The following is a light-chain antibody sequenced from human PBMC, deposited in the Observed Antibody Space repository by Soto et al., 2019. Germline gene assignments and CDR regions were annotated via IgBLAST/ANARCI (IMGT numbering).Light chain of an antibody. CDR1: QSVSSSY. CDR3: QQYGSSSYT. CDR2: GAS. Sequence: EIVLTQSPGTLSLSPGERATLSCRASQSVSSSYLAWSQQKPGQAPRHLIYGASSRATGIPDRLSGSGSGTDFTLTISRLEPEEFAVYYCQQYGSSSYTVGQGTKREI. J-gene: IGKJ2*01. V-gene: IGKV3-20*01.